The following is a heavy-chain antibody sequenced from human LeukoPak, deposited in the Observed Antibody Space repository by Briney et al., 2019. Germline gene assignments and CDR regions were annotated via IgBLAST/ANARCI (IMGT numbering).Heavy chain of an antibody. CDR1: GGTFSSYA. CDR3: ARAGGSYRNDAFDI. V-gene: IGHV1-69*05. D-gene: IGHD1-26*01. Sequence: ASVKVSCRASGGTFSSYAISWVRQAPGQGLEWMGRIIPIFGTANYAQKFQGRVTITTDESTSTAYMELSSLRSEDTAVYYCARAGGSYRNDAFDIWGQGTMVTVSS. CDR2: IIPIFGTA. J-gene: IGHJ3*02.